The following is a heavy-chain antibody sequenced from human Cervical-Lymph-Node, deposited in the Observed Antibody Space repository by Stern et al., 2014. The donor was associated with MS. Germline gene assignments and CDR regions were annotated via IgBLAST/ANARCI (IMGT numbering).Heavy chain of an antibody. CDR3: AREGSYLGNIDN. CDR2: IWYDGSRK. D-gene: IGHD3-10*01. Sequence: VQLVESGGGVVQPGRSLRLTCAASGFTFSSFAMHWVRQAPGKGLEWVAIIWYDGSRKYYADSVKGRVTISRDKFKNTLFLQMNSLRAEDTAVYYCAREGSYLGNIDNWGQGTLVTVSS. CDR1: GFTFSSFA. V-gene: IGHV3-33*01. J-gene: IGHJ4*02.